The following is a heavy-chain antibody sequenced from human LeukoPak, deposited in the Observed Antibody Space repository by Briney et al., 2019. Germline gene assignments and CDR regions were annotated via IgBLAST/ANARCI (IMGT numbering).Heavy chain of an antibody. CDR2: IVYSGTT. V-gene: IGHV4-39*01. J-gene: IGHJ4*02. CDR1: GGSISGSSYY. D-gene: IGHD4-17*01. CDR3: ARDFGDRRIDY. Sequence: SETLSLTCTVSGGSISGSSYYWGWVRQPPGKGLEWIGSIVYSGTTHYDPSLKSRVTISVDTSKSQFSLRLSSVTAADTAIYYCARDFGDRRIDYWGQGTLVTVSS.